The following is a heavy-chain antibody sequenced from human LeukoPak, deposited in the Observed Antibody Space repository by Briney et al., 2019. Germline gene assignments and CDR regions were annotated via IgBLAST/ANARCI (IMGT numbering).Heavy chain of an antibody. CDR3: ARHGHYYGSGSFA. CDR2: IYYSGST. D-gene: IGHD3-10*01. J-gene: IGHJ5*02. V-gene: IGHV4-39*01. CDR1: GGSISSSSYY. Sequence: SETLSLTCTVSGGSISSSSYYWGWIRQPPGKGLEWIGSIYYSGSTYYNPSLKSQVTISVDTSKNQFSLKLSSVTAADTAVYYCARHGHYYGSGSFAWGQGTLVTVSS.